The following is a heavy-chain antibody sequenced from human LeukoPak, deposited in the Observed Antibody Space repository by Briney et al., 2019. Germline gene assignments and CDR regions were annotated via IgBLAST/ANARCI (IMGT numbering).Heavy chain of an antibody. Sequence: PSETLSLTCTVSGGSDSSYYWTWIRQSPGKGLEWIGEINYSGSTNYNPSLKSRVIISIDTSKNQFSLKLSSVTAADTAMYYCARSYQMLSLGYWGQGTLVTVSS. CDR1: GGSDSSYY. D-gene: IGHD2-2*01. CDR3: ARSYQMLSLGY. CDR2: INYSGST. J-gene: IGHJ4*02. V-gene: IGHV4-34*01.